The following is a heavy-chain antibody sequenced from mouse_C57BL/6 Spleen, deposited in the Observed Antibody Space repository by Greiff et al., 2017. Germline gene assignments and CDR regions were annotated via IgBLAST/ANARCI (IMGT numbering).Heavy chain of an antibody. V-gene: IGHV1-55*01. Sequence: VQLQQPGAELVKPGASVKMSCKASGYTFTSYWITWVKQRPGQGLEWIGDIYPGSGSTNYNETFKSKATLTVDTSSSTAYMQLSSLTSEDSAVYYCAIKLGPLAMDYWGQGTSVTVSS. CDR1: GYTFTSYW. D-gene: IGHD4-1*01. CDR2: IYPGSGST. CDR3: AIKLGPLAMDY. J-gene: IGHJ4*01.